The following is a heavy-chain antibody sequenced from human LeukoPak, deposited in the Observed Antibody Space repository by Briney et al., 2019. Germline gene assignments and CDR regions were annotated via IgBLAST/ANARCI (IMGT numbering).Heavy chain of an antibody. Sequence: SETLSLTCAVYGGSFSGYYWRWIRQPPGKGREWIGEINNSGSTNYNPSLKSRVTISVDTSKTQFSLKLSSVTAADTAVYYCARGDCSSTSCYVLSWFDPWGQGTLVTVSS. CDR2: INNSGST. CDR1: GGSFSGYY. J-gene: IGHJ5*02. D-gene: IGHD2-2*01. CDR3: ARGDCSSTSCYVLSWFDP. V-gene: IGHV4-34*01.